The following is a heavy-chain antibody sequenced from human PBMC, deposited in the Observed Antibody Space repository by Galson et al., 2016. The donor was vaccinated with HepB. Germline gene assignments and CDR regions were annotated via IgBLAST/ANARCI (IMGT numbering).Heavy chain of an antibody. V-gene: IGHV5-51*01. CDR2: IYPGDSDT. CDR3: ATHIVGPGSGYSF. D-gene: IGHD5-18*01. Sequence: SGAEVKKPGESLKISCQASEYSFTNYWIGWVRQMPGRGLEWMAIIYPGDSDTRYSPSFQGQVTISVDKSITTAYLQWSSLKASDSAMYYCATHIVGPGSGYSFWGQGTLVTVSS. CDR1: EYSFTNYW. J-gene: IGHJ4*02.